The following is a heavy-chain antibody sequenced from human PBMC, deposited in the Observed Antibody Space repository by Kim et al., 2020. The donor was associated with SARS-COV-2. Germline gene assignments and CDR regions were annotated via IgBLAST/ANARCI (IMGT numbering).Heavy chain of an antibody. Sequence: GGSLRLSCAASGFTFSTYAMSWVRQAPGKGLEWVSAISGSAGSTYYADSVKGRFTVSRDNSKSTLYLQMNSLRAEDTAVYYCAKGEYYYDSSRYELWGQGTLVTVSS. V-gene: IGHV3-23*01. CDR3: AKGEYYYDSSRYEL. CDR2: ISGSAGST. J-gene: IGHJ4*02. D-gene: IGHD3-22*01. CDR1: GFTFSTYA.